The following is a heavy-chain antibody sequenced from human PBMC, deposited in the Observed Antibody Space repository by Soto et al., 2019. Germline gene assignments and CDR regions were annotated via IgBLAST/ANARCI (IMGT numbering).Heavy chain of an antibody. V-gene: IGHV3-11*01. CDR3: ARDVATYGYYYYGMDV. CDR2: ISSSGSTI. J-gene: IGHJ6*02. Sequence: GGSLRISCAASGFTFSDYYMSWIRQAPGKGLEWVSYISSSGSTIYYADSVKGRFTISRDNAKNSLYLQMNSLRAEDTAVYYCARDVATYGYYYYGMDVWGQGTTVTVSS. CDR1: GFTFSDYY. D-gene: IGHD5-12*01.